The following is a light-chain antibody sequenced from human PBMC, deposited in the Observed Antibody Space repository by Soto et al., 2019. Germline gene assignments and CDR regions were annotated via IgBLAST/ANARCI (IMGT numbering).Light chain of an antibody. J-gene: IGKJ1*01. Sequence: EIVLTLSLGTLSLTPRERASLSCRASQSVSSNLAWYQQKPGQAPRLLTYGASTRATGIPARFSGSGSGTEFTLTINSLQPEDFAVYYCQQYYNWPRTVGQGTKVDI. V-gene: IGKV3-15*01. CDR2: GAS. CDR3: QQYYNWPRT. CDR1: QSVSSN.